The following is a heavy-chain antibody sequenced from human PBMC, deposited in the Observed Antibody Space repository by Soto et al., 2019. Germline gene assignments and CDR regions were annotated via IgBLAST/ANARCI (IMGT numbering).Heavy chain of an antibody. Sequence: SETLSLTCTVSGDSLGNYYWFWIRQPVGKGLEWIGRVSSSGNTNANPTLNSRATMSIDTSKNQFSLRLRSVTAADTPVYSCARADYDILTGSDIMDVWGQETTLT. CDR1: GDSLGNYY. D-gene: IGHD3-9*01. V-gene: IGHV4-4*07. CDR3: ARADYDILTGSDIMDV. J-gene: IGHJ6*02. CDR2: VSSSGNT.